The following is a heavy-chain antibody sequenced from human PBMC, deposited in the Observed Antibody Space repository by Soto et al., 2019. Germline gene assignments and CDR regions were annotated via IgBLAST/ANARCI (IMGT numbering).Heavy chain of an antibody. CDR3: ARPHGGSSGWDNWFDP. CDR2: IYYMGRT. Sequence: ETLSLTCTVDSISTYYWNWIRQSPGKGLEWIGYIYYMGRTNYNPSLRSRVTMSIDTSRNQFSLKLRSVTAADTAVYYCARPHGGSSGWDNWFDPWGQGTLVTVSS. D-gene: IGHD6-25*01. CDR1: SISTYY. V-gene: IGHV4-59*01. J-gene: IGHJ5*02.